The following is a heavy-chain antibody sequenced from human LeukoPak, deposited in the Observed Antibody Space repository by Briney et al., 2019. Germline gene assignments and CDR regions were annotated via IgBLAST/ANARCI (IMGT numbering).Heavy chain of an antibody. CDR1: GFTFSSYA. D-gene: IGHD6-19*01. V-gene: IGHV3-23*01. CDR3: AKPSSGWYYYGMDV. Sequence: GGSLRLSCAASGFTFSSYAMSWVRQAPGKGLEWVSAISGSGGSTYYADSVKGRFTISKDNSKNTLYLQMNSLRAEDTAAYYCAKPSSGWYYYGMDVWGQGTTVTVSS. J-gene: IGHJ6*02. CDR2: ISGSGGST.